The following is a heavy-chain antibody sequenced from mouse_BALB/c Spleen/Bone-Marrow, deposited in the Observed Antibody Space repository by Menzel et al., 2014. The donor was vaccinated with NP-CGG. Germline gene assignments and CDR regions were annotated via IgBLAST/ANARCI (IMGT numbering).Heavy chain of an antibody. D-gene: IGHD1-1*01. CDR1: GYTFTRYT. Sequence: VQVVESGAELARPGASVKMPCQASGYTFTRYTMHWEKKRPGQGLEWIGYIIPNSGYSNYNQKFKDKATLTADKSSSTDYMQLSSLTSEDSAVYYCTIRYYAMDYWGQGTSVTVSS. CDR3: TIRYYAMDY. CDR2: IIPNSGYS. J-gene: IGHJ4*01. V-gene: IGHV1-4*01.